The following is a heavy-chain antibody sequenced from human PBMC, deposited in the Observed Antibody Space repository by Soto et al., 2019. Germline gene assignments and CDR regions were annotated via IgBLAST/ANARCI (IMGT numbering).Heavy chain of an antibody. CDR2: MNPNSGNT. Sequence: ASVKVSCKASGYTFTSYDINWVRQATGQGLEWMGWMNPNSGNTGYAQKFQGRVTMTRNTSMSTAYMELSSLRSEDTAVYYCARGVYYDFWSGYYYPYYYYMDVWGKGTTVTVSS. J-gene: IGHJ6*03. V-gene: IGHV1-8*01. CDR3: ARGVYYDFWSGYYYPYYYYMDV. D-gene: IGHD3-3*01. CDR1: GYTFTSYD.